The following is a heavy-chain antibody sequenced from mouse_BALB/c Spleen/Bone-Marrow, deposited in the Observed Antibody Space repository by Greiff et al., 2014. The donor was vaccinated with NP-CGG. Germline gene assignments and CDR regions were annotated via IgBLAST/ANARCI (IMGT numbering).Heavy chain of an antibody. J-gene: IGHJ4*01. CDR3: ARWLLPYYATDY. D-gene: IGHD2-3*01. CDR1: GYTFTTYY. CDR2: IYPRNVNT. Sequence: QVQLQQSGPELVKPGASVRMSCKASGYTFTTYYIHWVEQRPGQGLEWIGWIYPRNVNTNYNEKFRGKATLTADKSSSTAYMQLSSLTSEDSAVYFCARWLLPYYATDYWGQGTSVTVSP. V-gene: IGHV1S56*01.